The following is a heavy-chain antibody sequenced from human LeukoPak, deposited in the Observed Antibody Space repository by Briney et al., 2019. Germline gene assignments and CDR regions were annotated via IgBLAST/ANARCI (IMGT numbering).Heavy chain of an antibody. D-gene: IGHD6-13*01. V-gene: IGHV3-21*01. CDR2: ISSSSSYI. Sequence: GGSLRLSCAASGFTFSSYSMNWVRQAPGKGLEWVSSISSSSSYIYYADSVKGRFTISRDNAKSSLYLQMNSLRAEDTAVYYCARGPESYSITDFDYWGQGTLVTVSS. J-gene: IGHJ4*02. CDR1: GFTFSSYS. CDR3: ARGPESYSITDFDY.